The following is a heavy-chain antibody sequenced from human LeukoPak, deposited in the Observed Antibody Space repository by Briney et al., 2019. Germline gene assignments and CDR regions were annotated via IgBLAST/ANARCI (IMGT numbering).Heavy chain of an antibody. J-gene: IGHJ6*03. V-gene: IGHV3-48*03. CDR3: ARGYCSGGSCYFGSIYMDV. CDR1: GFTFSSYE. CDR2: ISSSGSTI. D-gene: IGHD2-15*01. Sequence: PGGSLRLSCAASGFTFSSYEMNWVRQAPGKGLEWVSYISSSGSTIYYADSVKGRFAISRDNAKNSLYLQMNSLRAEDTAVYYCARGYCSGGSCYFGSIYMDVWGKGTTVTISS.